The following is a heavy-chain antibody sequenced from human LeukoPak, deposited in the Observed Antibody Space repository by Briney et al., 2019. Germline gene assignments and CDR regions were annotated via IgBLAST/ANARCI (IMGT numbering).Heavy chain of an antibody. Sequence: GGSLRLSCEASGFTFRTSWMSWVRQAPGKGLEWVADINEDGIETYYVHSLRGRFTISRDNANNSLFLQMDSLRAEDTAVYYCARHPRVTHFYGGFGSPFDFWGQGILVTVSS. V-gene: IGHV3-7*01. CDR2: INEDGIET. CDR3: ARHPRVTHFYGGFGSPFDF. D-gene: IGHD2/OR15-2a*01. CDR1: GFTFRTSW. J-gene: IGHJ4*02.